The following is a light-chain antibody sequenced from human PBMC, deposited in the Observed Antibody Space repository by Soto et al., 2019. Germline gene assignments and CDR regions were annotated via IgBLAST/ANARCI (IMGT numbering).Light chain of an antibody. CDR2: ATS. V-gene: IGKV1-39*01. CDR1: QSISDY. CDR3: QQGYKIPPFT. Sequence: DIQMTQSPSSLSASVGDRVTITCRASQSISDYLNWYQQKPGKAPRLLIYATSTLQSGVPSRFSGSGSCTDFTLTISSLQPEDFATYYCQQGYKIPPFTFGPGTKVDLK. J-gene: IGKJ3*01.